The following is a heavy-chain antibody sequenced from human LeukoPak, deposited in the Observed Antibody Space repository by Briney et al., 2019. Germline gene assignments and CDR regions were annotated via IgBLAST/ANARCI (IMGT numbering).Heavy chain of an antibody. D-gene: IGHD2-21*02. Sequence: PSETLSLTCTVSGGSISSYYWSWIRQPPGKGLEWIGYIYYSGSTNYNPSLKSRVTISVDTSKNQFSLKLSSVTAADTAVYYCARAYYCGGDCYHFDYWGQGTLVTVSS. J-gene: IGHJ4*02. CDR3: ARAYYCGGDCYHFDY. V-gene: IGHV4-59*01. CDR2: IYYSGST. CDR1: GGSISSYY.